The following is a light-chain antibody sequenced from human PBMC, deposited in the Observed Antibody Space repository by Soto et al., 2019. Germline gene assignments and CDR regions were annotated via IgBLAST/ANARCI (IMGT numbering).Light chain of an antibody. CDR3: CSYAGSSTFV. V-gene: IGLV2-23*02. CDR1: SSDVGSYNL. CDR2: EVS. J-gene: IGLJ2*01. Sequence: QSVLTQPASVSGSPGQSITISCTGTSSDVGSYNLVSWYQQHPGKAPKLMIYEVSKRPSGVSNRFSGSKSGNTASLTISGLQAEDEADYYCCSYAGSSTFVFGGWTKVTVL.